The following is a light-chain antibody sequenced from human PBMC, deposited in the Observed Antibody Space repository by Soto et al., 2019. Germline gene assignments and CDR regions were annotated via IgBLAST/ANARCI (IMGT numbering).Light chain of an antibody. CDR2: DVS. CDR1: SSDVGGYNY. CDR3: SSYTITSTYV. J-gene: IGLJ1*01. V-gene: IGLV2-14*01. Sequence: QSALTQPASVSGSPGQSITISCTGTSSDVGGYNYVSWYQQYPGNAPKLIIYDVSYRPSGVSNRFSGSKSGNTASLTISGLQAEDEAEYHCSSYTITSTYVFGTGTQLTVL.